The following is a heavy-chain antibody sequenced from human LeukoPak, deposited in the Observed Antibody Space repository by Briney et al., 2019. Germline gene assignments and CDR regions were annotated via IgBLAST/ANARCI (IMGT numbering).Heavy chain of an antibody. CDR2: IYPGDSDT. Sequence: GESLKISCKGSGYSFTSYWIGWVRQMPGKGLEWMGIIYPGDSDTRYSPSFQGQVTISADKSISTAYLQWSSLKASDTAMYYCARSRYCSGGSCYWYYLDYWGQGTLVTVSS. J-gene: IGHJ4*02. CDR3: ARSRYCSGGSCYWYYLDY. D-gene: IGHD2-15*01. V-gene: IGHV5-51*01. CDR1: GYSFTSYW.